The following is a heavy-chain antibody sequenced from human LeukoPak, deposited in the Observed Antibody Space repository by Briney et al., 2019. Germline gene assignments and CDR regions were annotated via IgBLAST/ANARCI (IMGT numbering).Heavy chain of an antibody. V-gene: IGHV4-4*07. CDR1: GASITSIH. Sequence: PSETLSLTCTVSGASITSIHWTWIRQPAGKGLEWIGLIYSSGSTIYNPSLQSRVAMSVDMTKNQLSLKLSSVTAADTAMYYCARKDGDYWGQGALVTVSS. D-gene: IGHD3-10*01. CDR3: ARKDGDY. CDR2: IYSSGST. J-gene: IGHJ4*02.